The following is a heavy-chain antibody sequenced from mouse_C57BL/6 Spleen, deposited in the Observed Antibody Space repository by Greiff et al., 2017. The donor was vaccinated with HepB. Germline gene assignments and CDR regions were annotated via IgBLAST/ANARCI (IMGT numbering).Heavy chain of an antibody. V-gene: IGHV1-7*01. CDR2: INPSSGYT. CDR1: GYTFTSYW. J-gene: IGHJ2*01. CDR3: ATYYYGSSYGFDY. D-gene: IGHD1-1*01. Sequence: QVQLKESGAELAKPGASVKLSCKASGYTFTSYWMHWVKQRPGQGLEWIGYINPSSGYTKYNQKFKDKATLTADKSSSTAYMQLSSLTYEDSAVYYCATYYYGSSYGFDYWGQGTTLTVSS.